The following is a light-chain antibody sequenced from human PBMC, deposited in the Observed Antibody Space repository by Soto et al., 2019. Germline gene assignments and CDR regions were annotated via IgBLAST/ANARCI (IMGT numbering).Light chain of an antibody. CDR2: DAS. CDR3: QQRSNWPLT. CDR1: QSVSSY. J-gene: IGKJ4*01. Sequence: EIVLTQSPATLSLSPGERGTLSCRASQSVSSYLTWYQQKPGQAPRLLIYDASKRATGIPGRFSGSGSGTDFTLTISSLEPEDFAVYYCQQRSNWPLTFGGGTKVEIK. V-gene: IGKV3-11*01.